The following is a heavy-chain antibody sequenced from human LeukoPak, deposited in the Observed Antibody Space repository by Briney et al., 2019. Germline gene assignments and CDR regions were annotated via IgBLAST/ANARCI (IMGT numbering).Heavy chain of an antibody. Sequence: PGGSLRLSCAASGFTFSSYGMHWVRQAPGKGLEWVAFIRYDGSNKYYADSVKGRFTISRDNSKNTLYLQMNSLRAEDTAVYYCAKVPVGSALIVVYYFDYWGQGTLVTVSS. CDR1: GFTFSSYG. V-gene: IGHV3-30*02. CDR2: IRYDGSNK. CDR3: AKVPVGSALIVVYYFDY. D-gene: IGHD3-22*01. J-gene: IGHJ4*02.